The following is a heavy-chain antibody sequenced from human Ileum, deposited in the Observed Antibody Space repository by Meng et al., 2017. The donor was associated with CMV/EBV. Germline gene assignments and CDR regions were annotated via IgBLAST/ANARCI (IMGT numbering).Heavy chain of an antibody. D-gene: IGHD6-13*01. CDR3: ARGRESIAAAVPLYWYFDR. V-gene: IGHV4-34*01. J-gene: IGHJ2*01. CDR1: SFSGYY. Sequence: SFSGYYWSWIRQPPGKGLEWIGEINHSGSTNYNPSLKSRVTISVDTSKNQFSLKLSSVTAADTAVYYCARGRESIAAAVPLYWYFDRWGRGTLVTVSS. CDR2: INHSGST.